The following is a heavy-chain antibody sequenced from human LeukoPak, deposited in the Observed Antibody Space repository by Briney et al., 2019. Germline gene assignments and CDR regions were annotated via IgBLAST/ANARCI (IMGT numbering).Heavy chain of an antibody. V-gene: IGHV4-59*01. CDR1: GGSLSSYY. D-gene: IGHD4-17*01. J-gene: IGHJ3*02. CDR3: ARNTVHVFYAFDI. Sequence: PSETLSLTCTVSGGSLSSYYWSWIRQPPGKGLEWIGYIYYSGSTNYNPSLKSRVTISVDTSKNQFSLKLSSVTAADTAVYYCARNTVHVFYAFDIWGQGTMVTVSS. CDR2: IYYSGST.